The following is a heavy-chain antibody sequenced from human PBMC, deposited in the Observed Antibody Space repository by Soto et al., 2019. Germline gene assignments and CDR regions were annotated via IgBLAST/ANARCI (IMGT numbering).Heavy chain of an antibody. Sequence: GALVKVSCKSSGYTFINYYVHWVRQAPGQGLEWMGMINPSGGRTTYPQKFQGRVTMTRDTSTSTVYVELSSLRSDDTAVFYCAREKASTSLLTHYYYAMDVWGQGTTVTVSS. CDR2: INPSGGRT. CDR3: AREKASTSLLTHYYYAMDV. V-gene: IGHV1-46*01. J-gene: IGHJ6*02. CDR1: GYTFINYY.